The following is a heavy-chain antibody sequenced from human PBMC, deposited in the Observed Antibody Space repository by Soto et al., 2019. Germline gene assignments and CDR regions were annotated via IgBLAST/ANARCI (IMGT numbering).Heavy chain of an antibody. D-gene: IGHD4-17*01. Sequence: EVQLVESGGGLVQPGGSLRLSCAASGFTFSNYWMHWVRQAPGKGLLWVSRIRTDGSSTGYADSVKGRFTISRDNAKNTLYLQMNSLRADDTAVYYCAREGFYGDYALDYWGQGTLVTVSS. CDR1: GFTFSNYW. CDR2: IRTDGSST. CDR3: AREGFYGDYALDY. J-gene: IGHJ4*02. V-gene: IGHV3-74*01.